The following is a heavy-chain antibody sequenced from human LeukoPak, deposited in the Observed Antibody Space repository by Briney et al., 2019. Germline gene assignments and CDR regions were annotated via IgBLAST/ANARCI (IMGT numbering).Heavy chain of an antibody. V-gene: IGHV4-61*02. Sequence: PSETLSLTCAVSGGSISSGGYYWSWIRQPAGKGLEWIGRIYTSGSTNYNPSLKSRVTMSVDTSKNQFSLKLSSVTAADTAVYYCARDTGYYYYYYMDVWGKGTTVTVSS. D-gene: IGHD3-10*01. J-gene: IGHJ6*03. CDR3: ARDTGYYYYYYMDV. CDR1: GGSISSGGYY. CDR2: IYTSGST.